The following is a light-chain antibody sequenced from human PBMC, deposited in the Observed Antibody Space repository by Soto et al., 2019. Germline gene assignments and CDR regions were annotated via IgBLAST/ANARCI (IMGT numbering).Light chain of an antibody. Sequence: EIVLTQSPGTLSLSPGERATLSCRASRSISSTFVAWYQQKPGQAPRLLIYVASSRATGIPGRFSGSGSGTGFTLTISRPEPDDFPAYYWQNYGGSAPYTFGQGTKLEIK. CDR1: RSISSTF. J-gene: IGKJ2*01. CDR2: VAS. V-gene: IGKV3-20*01. CDR3: QNYGGSAPYT.